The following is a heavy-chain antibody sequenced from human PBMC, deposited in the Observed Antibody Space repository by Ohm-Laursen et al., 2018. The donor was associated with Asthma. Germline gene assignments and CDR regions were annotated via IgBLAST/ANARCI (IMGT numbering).Heavy chain of an antibody. Sequence: SLRLSCTASGFTFSSYSMNWVRQAPGKGLEWVSSISSSSSYIYYADSVKGRFTISRDNAKNSLYLQMNSLRAEDTAVYYCARDPIDLNYFDAFDIWGQGTMVTVSS. CDR1: GFTFSSYS. V-gene: IGHV3-21*01. J-gene: IGHJ3*02. D-gene: IGHD3-10*01. CDR3: ARDPIDLNYFDAFDI. CDR2: ISSSSSYI.